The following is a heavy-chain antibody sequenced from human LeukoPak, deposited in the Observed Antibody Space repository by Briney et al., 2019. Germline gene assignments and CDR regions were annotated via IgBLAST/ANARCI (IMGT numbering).Heavy chain of an antibody. D-gene: IGHD3-22*01. Sequence: PGGSLRLSCAASGFTVSSNYMSWVRQAPGKGLEWVSVIYSGGSTYYADSVKGRFTISRDNSKNTLYLQMNSLRAEDTAVYYCARGDINDYYDSSGYYSGGAFDIWGQGTMVTVSS. J-gene: IGHJ3*02. CDR1: GFTVSSNY. V-gene: IGHV3-53*01. CDR3: ARGDINDYYDSSGYYSGGAFDI. CDR2: IYSGGST.